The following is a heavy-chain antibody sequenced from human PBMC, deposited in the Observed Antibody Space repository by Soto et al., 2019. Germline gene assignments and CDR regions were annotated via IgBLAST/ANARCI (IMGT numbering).Heavy chain of an antibody. CDR2: IWHDGGNK. Sequence: GGSLRLSCAASGFTFSSYGMHWVRQAPGKGLEWVAFIWHDGGNKFYAESVKGRFTISRDNSKNTLYLQMTSLSAEDTAMYYCARDGDVNTGFGKDYWGQGTLVTVCS. CDR3: ARDGDVNTGFGKDY. D-gene: IGHD3-16*01. CDR1: GFTFSSYG. V-gene: IGHV3-33*01. J-gene: IGHJ4*02.